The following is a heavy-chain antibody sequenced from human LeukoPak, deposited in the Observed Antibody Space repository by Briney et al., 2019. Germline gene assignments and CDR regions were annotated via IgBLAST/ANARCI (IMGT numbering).Heavy chain of an antibody. V-gene: IGHV1-2*02. CDR1: GYTFTSYY. CDR3: ARDGHDSSGYYEDY. J-gene: IGHJ4*02. CDR2: IKPNSGGS. Sequence: GASVKVSCKASGYTFTSYYMHWVRQAPGQGLEWMGWIKPNSGGSSYAQKFQGRVTMTRDTSIRTVYMELNSLRSDDTAVYYCARDGHDSSGYYEDYWGQGTLVTVSS. D-gene: IGHD3-22*01.